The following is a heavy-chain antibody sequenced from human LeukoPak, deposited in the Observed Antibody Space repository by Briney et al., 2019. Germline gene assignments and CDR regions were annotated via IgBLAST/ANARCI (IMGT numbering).Heavy chain of an antibody. Sequence: SETLSLTCTVSGDSISSGDYFWSWVRQPPGKGLEWIGYIYYNGSTNYNPSLKSRVTMSVDTSKNQFSLKLSSVTAADTAIYYCARSGIAAAEWFDPWGQGTLLTVSS. D-gene: IGHD6-13*01. CDR2: IYYNGST. J-gene: IGHJ5*02. CDR1: GDSISSGDYF. CDR3: ARSGIAAAEWFDP. V-gene: IGHV4-61*08.